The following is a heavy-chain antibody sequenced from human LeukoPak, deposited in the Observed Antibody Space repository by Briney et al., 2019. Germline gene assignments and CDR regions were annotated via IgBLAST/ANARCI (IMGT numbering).Heavy chain of an antibody. J-gene: IGHJ4*02. D-gene: IGHD5-12*01. V-gene: IGHV4-59*12. CDR3: ARSGYSGYDYGY. Sequence: PSETLSLTCTVSGGSISSYYWSWTRQPPGKGLEWIGYIYYSGSTNYNPSLKSRVTISVDTSKNHFSLKLISVTAADAAVYYCARSGYSGYDYGYWGQGTLVTVSS. CDR2: IYYSGST. CDR1: GGSISSYY.